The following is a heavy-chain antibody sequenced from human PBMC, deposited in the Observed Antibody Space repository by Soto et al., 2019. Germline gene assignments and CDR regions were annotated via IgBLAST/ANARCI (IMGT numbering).Heavy chain of an antibody. Sequence: ASVKVSCKASGYTFTSYGISWVRQAPGQGLEWMGWISAYNGNTNYAQKLQGRVTMTTDTSTSTAYMELRSLRSDDTAVYYCATQAEYCYGSGSYSFDIWGQGTMVTVSS. CDR3: ATQAEYCYGSGSYSFDI. CDR2: ISAYNGNT. CDR1: GYTFTSYG. V-gene: IGHV1-18*01. J-gene: IGHJ3*02. D-gene: IGHD3-10*01.